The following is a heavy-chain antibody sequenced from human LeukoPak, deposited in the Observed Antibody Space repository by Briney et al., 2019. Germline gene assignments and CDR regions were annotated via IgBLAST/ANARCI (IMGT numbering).Heavy chain of an antibody. V-gene: IGHV3-30-3*01. D-gene: IGHD3-10*01. CDR2: ISHDGNNK. J-gene: IGHJ4*02. CDR3: ARDTSMVRGVTLGY. CDR1: GFVFSSYA. Sequence: PGGSLRLSCAASGFVFSSYAMHWVRQVPGKGLDGVAVISHDGNNKYYTDSVKGRFTISRDNSKNTLYLQMNSLRAEDTAVYYCARDTSMVRGVTLGYWGQGTLVTVSS.